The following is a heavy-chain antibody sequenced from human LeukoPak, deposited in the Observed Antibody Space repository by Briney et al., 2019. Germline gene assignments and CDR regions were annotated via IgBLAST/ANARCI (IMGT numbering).Heavy chain of an antibody. Sequence: SETLSRTCTVSGGSISSYYWSWIRQPAGKGLEWIGRIYTSGSTNYNPSLKSRVTMSVDTSKNQFSLKLSSVTAADTAVYYCAREGIAAAGTSHYYYMDVWGKGTTVTVSS. CDR2: IYTSGST. CDR3: AREGIAAAGTSHYYYMDV. CDR1: GGSISSYY. J-gene: IGHJ6*03. D-gene: IGHD6-13*01. V-gene: IGHV4-4*07.